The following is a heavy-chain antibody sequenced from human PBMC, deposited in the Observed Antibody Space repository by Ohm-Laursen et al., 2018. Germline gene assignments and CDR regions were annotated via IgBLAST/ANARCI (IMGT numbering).Heavy chain of an antibody. CDR3: ARDYGYYDSSGHLPFDY. Sequence: SLRLSCAASGLTLKSYSMNWVRQAPGKGLEWVSSISFSGSHIYYADSVKGRFTISRDNAKTTLYLQMNSLRAEDTAVYYCARDYGYYDSSGHLPFDYWGQGTLVTVSS. J-gene: IGHJ4*02. CDR2: ISFSGSHI. D-gene: IGHD3-22*01. V-gene: IGHV3-21*01. CDR1: GLTLKSYS.